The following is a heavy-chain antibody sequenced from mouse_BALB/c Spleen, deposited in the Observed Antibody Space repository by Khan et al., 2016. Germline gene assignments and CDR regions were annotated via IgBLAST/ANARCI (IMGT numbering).Heavy chain of an antibody. CDR3: ASDDYVN. J-gene: IGHJ2*01. CDR1: GYSFTAYY. D-gene: IGHD2-4*01. CDR2: INPNNGAT. Sequence: VQLQQSDPDLVKPGASVKISCKASGYSFTAYYMYWVKQSHGKSLEWIGRINPNNGATTFNQKFKGKAILTVDKSSTTAYMELRSLASEDSAVYTSASDDYVNWGQGTPLTVSS. V-gene: IGHV1-18*01.